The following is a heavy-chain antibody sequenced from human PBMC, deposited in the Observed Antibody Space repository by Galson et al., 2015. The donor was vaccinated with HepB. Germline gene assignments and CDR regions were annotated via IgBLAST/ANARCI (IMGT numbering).Heavy chain of an antibody. CDR3: ARDPAPFSSSWFHY. Sequence: LRLSCAASGFTFSSYSMNWVRQAPGKGLEWVSSISSSSSYIYYADSVKGRFTISRDNAKNSLYLQMNSLRAEDTAVYYCARDPAPFSSSWFHYWGQGTLVTVSS. CDR1: GFTFSSYS. CDR2: ISSSSSYI. D-gene: IGHD6-13*01. J-gene: IGHJ4*02. V-gene: IGHV3-21*01.